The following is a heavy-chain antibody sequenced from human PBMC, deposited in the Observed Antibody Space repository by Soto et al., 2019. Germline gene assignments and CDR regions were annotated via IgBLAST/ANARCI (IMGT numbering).Heavy chain of an antibody. CDR3: AAVVPAAFNFDY. J-gene: IGHJ4*02. Sequence: GASVKVSCKVSGYTLTELSMHWVRQAPGKGLEWMGGFDPEDGETIYAQKFQGRVTMTEDTSTDTAYMELSSLRYEDTAVYYCAAVVPAAFNFDYWGQGTLVTVSS. CDR2: FDPEDGET. CDR1: GYTLTELS. D-gene: IGHD2-2*01. V-gene: IGHV1-24*01.